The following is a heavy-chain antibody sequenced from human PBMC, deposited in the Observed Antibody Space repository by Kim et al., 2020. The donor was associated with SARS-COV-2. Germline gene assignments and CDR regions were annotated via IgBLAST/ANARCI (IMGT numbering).Heavy chain of an antibody. D-gene: IGHD2-21*02. V-gene: IGHV3-23*01. J-gene: IGHJ4*02. Sequence: SGGITSYIDSVKGRLTISRDNSKNTVYLQMNNLRAEDTALYFCARGVTYWGQGTLVTVSP. CDR3: ARGVTY. CDR2: SGGIT.